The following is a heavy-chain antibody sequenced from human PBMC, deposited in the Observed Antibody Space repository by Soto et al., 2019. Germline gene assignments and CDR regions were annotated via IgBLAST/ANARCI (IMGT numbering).Heavy chain of an antibody. V-gene: IGHV1-2*04. Sequence: ASVKVSCKASGYTFTSYYMHWVREAPGQGLEWMGWINPNSGGTNYAQKFQGWVTMTRDTSISTAYMELSRLRSDDTAVYYCARGLVVVAASLNYFDYWGQGTLVTVSS. D-gene: IGHD2-15*01. CDR2: INPNSGGT. CDR3: ARGLVVVAASLNYFDY. J-gene: IGHJ4*02. CDR1: GYTFTSYY.